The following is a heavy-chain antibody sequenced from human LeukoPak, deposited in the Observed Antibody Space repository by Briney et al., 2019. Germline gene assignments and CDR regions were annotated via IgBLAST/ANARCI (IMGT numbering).Heavy chain of an antibody. D-gene: IGHD6-13*01. Sequence: SETLSLTCTVSGGSISSGGYYWSWIRQPPGKGLEWIGYIYHSGNTYYNPSLKSRVTISVDRSKNQFSLKLSSVTAADTAVYYCARGAGYSSTWPFDYWGQGTLVTVSS. CDR1: GGSISSGGYY. V-gene: IGHV4-30-2*01. J-gene: IGHJ4*02. CDR3: ARGAGYSSTWPFDY. CDR2: IYHSGNT.